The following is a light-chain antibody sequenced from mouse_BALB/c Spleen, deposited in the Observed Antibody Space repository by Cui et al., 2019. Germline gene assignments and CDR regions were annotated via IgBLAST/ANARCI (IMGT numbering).Light chain of an antibody. CDR3: QQWSSYPRT. J-gene: IGKJ1*01. CDR1: SSVSY. Sequence: QIVLTQSQAIMSASPGEKVTMTCSASSSVSYMYWYQQKPGSSPRRLIYDTSNLASGVPVRFSGSGSGTSYSLTISRMEAEDAATYYCQQWSSYPRTFGGGTKLEIK. V-gene: IGKV4-55*01. CDR2: DTS.